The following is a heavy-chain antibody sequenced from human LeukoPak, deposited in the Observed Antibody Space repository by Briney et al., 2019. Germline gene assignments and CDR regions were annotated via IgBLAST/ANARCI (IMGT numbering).Heavy chain of an antibody. Sequence: GGSLRLACAASGFTFSGCAVNWVRQAPGKGLEWVSTLSGSGGGTYYADSVKGRFTISRDNSKDTLYLQMNSLRAEDTAVYYCAKSGLLSRRDCQYQLLCCNWLDAWGQGTLVTVSS. CDR2: LSGSGGGT. CDR3: AKSGLLSRRDCQYQLLCCNWLDA. J-gene: IGHJ5*02. CDR1: GFTFSGCA. D-gene: IGHD2-2*01. V-gene: IGHV3-23*01.